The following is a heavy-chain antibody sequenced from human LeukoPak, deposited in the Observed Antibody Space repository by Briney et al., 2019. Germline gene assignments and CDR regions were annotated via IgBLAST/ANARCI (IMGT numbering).Heavy chain of an antibody. CDR2: IYYSGSP. J-gene: IGHJ4*02. Sequence: SETLSLTCTVSGGSISSYYWSWIRQPPGKGLECIGSIYYSGSPYYNPSLKSRVTISVDTSKNQFSLKLSSVTAADTAVYYCATWRTAKTGFDYWGQGTLVTVSS. CDR3: ATWRTAKTGFDY. V-gene: IGHV4-59*05. CDR1: GGSISSYY. D-gene: IGHD1-1*01.